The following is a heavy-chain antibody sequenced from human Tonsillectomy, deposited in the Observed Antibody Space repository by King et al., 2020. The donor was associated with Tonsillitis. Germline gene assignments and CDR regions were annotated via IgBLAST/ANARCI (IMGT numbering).Heavy chain of an antibody. V-gene: IGHV1-2*02. D-gene: IGHD2-15*01. CDR1: GYSFTGYY. CDR2: INPNSVGT. CDR3: ASLYCSDGKCYAGWFDP. J-gene: IGHJ5*02. Sequence: VQLVESGAEVKKPGASVKVSCKASGYSFTGYYIHWVRQAPGQGLEWMGWINPNSVGTEYAQKFQGRVTRTRDTSISTAYMELSRLRFDDTAVYYCASLYCSDGKCYAGWFDPWGQGTLVTVSS.